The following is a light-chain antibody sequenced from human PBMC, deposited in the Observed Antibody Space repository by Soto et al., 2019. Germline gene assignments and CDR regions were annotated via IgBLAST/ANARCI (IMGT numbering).Light chain of an antibody. Sequence: DIQMTQSPSTLSASVGDRVTMTCRASQTINNWLAWYQQRPGKAPKLLIYKASYLESGVPSRFSGSGSGTEFTLTISSLQPDDFATYYCQHYNYYSFTFGPGTKVDIK. V-gene: IGKV1-5*03. CDR2: KAS. CDR3: QHYNYYSFT. CDR1: QTINNW. J-gene: IGKJ3*01.